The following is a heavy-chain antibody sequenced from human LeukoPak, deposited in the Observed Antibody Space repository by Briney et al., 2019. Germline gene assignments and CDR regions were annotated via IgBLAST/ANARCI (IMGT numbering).Heavy chain of an antibody. CDR3: ARDSLPITVVRGVRARVFDY. V-gene: IGHV1-18*01. Sequence: ASVKVSCKASGYTFTSYGISWVRQAPGQGLEWMGWISAYNGNTNYAQKLQGRVTMTTDTSTSTAYMELRSLRSDDTAVYYCARDSLPITVVRGVRARVFDYWGQGTLVTVSS. J-gene: IGHJ4*02. CDR1: GYTFTSYG. D-gene: IGHD3-10*01. CDR2: ISAYNGNT.